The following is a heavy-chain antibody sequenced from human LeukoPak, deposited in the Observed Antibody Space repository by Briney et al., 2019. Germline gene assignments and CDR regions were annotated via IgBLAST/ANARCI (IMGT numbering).Heavy chain of an antibody. Sequence: GASLRLSCAASGFTFSNYAMSWVRQAPGKGLEWVSAITGSGGNTYYADSVKGRFTISRDDSKNTVFLQMNSLRAEDTAVYYCAKWGDYDVLTGYYVSDYWGQGTLVTVSS. CDR1: GFTFSNYA. J-gene: IGHJ4*02. CDR3: AKWGDYDVLTGYYVSDY. V-gene: IGHV3-23*01. D-gene: IGHD3-9*01. CDR2: ITGSGGNT.